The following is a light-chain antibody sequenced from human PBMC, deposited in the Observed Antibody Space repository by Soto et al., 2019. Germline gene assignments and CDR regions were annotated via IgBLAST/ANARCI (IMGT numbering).Light chain of an antibody. V-gene: IGLV1-51*01. CDR1: SSNIGNNY. CDR3: GTWDSSLSAVV. J-gene: IGLJ2*01. Sequence: SVLTQPPSVSAAPGQKVTISCSGSSSNIGNNYVSWYQQLPGTAPKLLIYDNNKPPSGTPDRFSGSKSGTSVTLGITGPQTGDEADYYCGTWDSSLSAVVFGGGTQLTVL. CDR2: DNN.